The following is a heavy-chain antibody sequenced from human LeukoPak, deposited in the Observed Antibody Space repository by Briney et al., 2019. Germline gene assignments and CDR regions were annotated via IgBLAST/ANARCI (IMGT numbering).Heavy chain of an antibody. J-gene: IGHJ4*02. CDR3: ARDMGICSGGSCYDHYFDY. CDR2: IYYSGST. V-gene: IGHV4-61*08. D-gene: IGHD2-15*01. Sequence: SQTLSLTCAVSGGSISSGGYYWSWIRQPPGKGLEWIGYIYYSGSTNYNPSLKSRVTISVDTSKNQFSLKLSSVTAADTAVYYCARDMGICSGGSCYDHYFDYWGQGTLVTVSS. CDR1: GGSISSGGYY.